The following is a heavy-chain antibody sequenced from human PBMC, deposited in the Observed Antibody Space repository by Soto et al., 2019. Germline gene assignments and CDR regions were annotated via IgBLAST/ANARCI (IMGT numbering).Heavy chain of an antibody. CDR1: GDSISSSSYY. Sequence: QLQLQESGPGLVKPSETLSLTCTVSGDSISSSSYYWGWIRQPPGKGLEWIGSIYYNGSTYYNPSLKSRVTISVDTSKNQFSLKLSSVTAADTAVYYCARRQTLAYCGGDCYYFQHWGQGTLVTVSS. J-gene: IGHJ1*01. CDR2: IYYNGST. D-gene: IGHD2-21*01. CDR3: ARRQTLAYCGGDCYYFQH. V-gene: IGHV4-39*01.